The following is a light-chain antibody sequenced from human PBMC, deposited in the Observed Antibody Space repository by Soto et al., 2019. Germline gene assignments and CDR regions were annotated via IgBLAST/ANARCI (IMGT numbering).Light chain of an antibody. CDR3: QQYSSHST. V-gene: IGKV1-5*01. Sequence: DIQMTQSPSTLSPSVGDVVTITFRASRSISDWLAWYQQKPGKAPKLLIFDASSLKSGVPSRFSGSGSGTEFSLTISSPQPDDFATYYCQQYSSHSTFGQGTKVDI. J-gene: IGKJ1*01. CDR1: RSISDW. CDR2: DAS.